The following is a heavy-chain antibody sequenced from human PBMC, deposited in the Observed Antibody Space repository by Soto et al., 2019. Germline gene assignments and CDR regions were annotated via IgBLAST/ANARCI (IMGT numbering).Heavy chain of an antibody. CDR2: IYWDDDK. CDR3: AHVFWRGITHPFDY. J-gene: IGHJ4*02. D-gene: IGHD2-21*01. CDR1: GFSLSTYGMG. Sequence: QITLKESGPTLVKPTQTLTLTCTFSGFSLSTYGMGMGWIRQPPGKAPEWLSVIYWDDDKRYSPSLKSRLTITKETSKSPVVLTMTDVDPVDTATYYCAHVFWRGITHPFDYWGQGSLVTVSS. V-gene: IGHV2-5*02.